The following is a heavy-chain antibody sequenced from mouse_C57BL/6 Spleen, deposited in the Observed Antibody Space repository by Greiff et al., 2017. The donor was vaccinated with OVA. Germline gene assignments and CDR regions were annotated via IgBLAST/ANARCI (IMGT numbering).Heavy chain of an antibody. D-gene: IGHD2-2*01. CDR3: AGLSTMVTTRYFDY. CDR2: IYPGDGDT. V-gene: IGHV1-82*01. CDR1: GYAFSSSW. J-gene: IGHJ2*01. Sequence: QVQLQQSGPELVKPGASVKISCKASGYAFSSSWMNWVKQRPGKGLEWIGRIYPGDGDTNYNGKFKGKATLPAAKSSSIAYMQLSSLTSEDSAVDFCAGLSTMVTTRYFDYWGQGTTLTVSS.